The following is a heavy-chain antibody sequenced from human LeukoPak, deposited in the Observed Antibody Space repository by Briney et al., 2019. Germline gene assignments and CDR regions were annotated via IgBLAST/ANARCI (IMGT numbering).Heavy chain of an antibody. CDR3: TIARLVFDL. D-gene: IGHD3-10*01. CDR1: GLTVSSNH. J-gene: IGHJ2*01. CDR2: IYSGGTT. Sequence: GGSLRLSCAVSGLTVSSNHMSWVRQAPGKGLEWVSIIYSGGTTYYTYSVKDRFTVSRDDSKNTLYLQMNSLRAEDTAVYYCTIARLVFDLWGRGTLVTVSS. V-gene: IGHV3-66*01.